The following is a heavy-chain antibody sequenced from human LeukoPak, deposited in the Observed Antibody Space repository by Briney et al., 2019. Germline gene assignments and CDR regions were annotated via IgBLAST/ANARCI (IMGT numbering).Heavy chain of an antibody. CDR1: GYTFNNFD. Sequence: ASVKVSCKPSGYTFNNFDINWVRQATGQGLECLGWLNPDSGRTGYAPKFQGRVTMTRSTSTGTFYMELSSLRSEATAVYYCARTMVRGVPGFDYWGQGTLVTVSS. D-gene: IGHD3-10*01. V-gene: IGHV1-8*01. J-gene: IGHJ4*02. CDR3: ARTMVRGVPGFDY. CDR2: LNPDSGRT.